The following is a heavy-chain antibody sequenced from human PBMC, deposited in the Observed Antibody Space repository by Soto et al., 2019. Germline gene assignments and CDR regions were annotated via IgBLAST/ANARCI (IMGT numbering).Heavy chain of an antibody. V-gene: IGHV3-49*03. J-gene: IGHJ6*02. Sequence: GGSLRLSCTASGFTFGDYAMSWFRQAPGKGLEWVGFIRSKAYGGTTEYAASVKGRFTISRDDSKSIAYLQMNSLKTEDTAVYYCTRDRDTAIYYYGMDVWGQGTTVTVS. CDR3: TRDRDTAIYYYGMDV. CDR2: IRSKAYGGTT. CDR1: GFTFGDYA. D-gene: IGHD5-18*01.